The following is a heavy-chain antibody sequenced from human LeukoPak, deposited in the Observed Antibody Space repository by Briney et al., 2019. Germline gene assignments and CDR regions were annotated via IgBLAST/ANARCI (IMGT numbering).Heavy chain of an antibody. J-gene: IGHJ4*02. D-gene: IGHD5-12*01. CDR3: ATYEGLKEYFDY. CDR2: IHYSGST. CDR1: GDSISSYY. V-gene: IGHV4-59*01. Sequence: SETLSLTCTVSGDSISSYYWSWIRQPPGKGLEWIGYIHYSGSTNYNPSLKSRVTISVDTSKNQFSLILSSVTTADTAVYYCATYEGLKEYFDYWGQGTLVTVSS.